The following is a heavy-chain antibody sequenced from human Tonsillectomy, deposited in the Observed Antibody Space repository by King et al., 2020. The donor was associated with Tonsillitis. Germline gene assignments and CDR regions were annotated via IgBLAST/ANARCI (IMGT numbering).Heavy chain of an antibody. J-gene: IGHJ4*02. CDR3: AKGVLVWFGELLDFFDY. CDR2: ISGSGGST. Sequence: VQLVESGRGLVQPGGSLRLSCAASGFTFSNYAMSWVRQAPGMGLEWVSAISGSGGSTYYADSVKGRFTISRDNSKNMLYLQMKSLRAEDTAVYYCAKGVLVWFGELLDFFDYWGQGTLVTVSS. CDR1: GFTFSNYA. D-gene: IGHD3-10*01. V-gene: IGHV3-23*04.